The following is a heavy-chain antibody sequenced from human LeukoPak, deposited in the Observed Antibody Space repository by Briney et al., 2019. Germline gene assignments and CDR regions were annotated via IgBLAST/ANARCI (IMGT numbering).Heavy chain of an antibody. Sequence: PSETLSLTCTVSGGSISSSNYYWGWIRQPPGKGLEWIGSIYYSGSTYYNPSLKSRVTISVDTSKNLFSLKLTSVTAADTAVYYCATCRDEFGDYGFTSWGQGTLVTVSS. D-gene: IGHD4-17*01. J-gene: IGHJ5*02. CDR1: GGSISSSNYY. V-gene: IGHV4-39*07. CDR2: IYYSGST. CDR3: ATCRDEFGDYGFTS.